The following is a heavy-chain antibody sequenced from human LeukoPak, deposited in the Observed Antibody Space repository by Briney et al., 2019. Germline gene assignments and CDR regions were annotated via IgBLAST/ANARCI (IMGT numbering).Heavy chain of an antibody. CDR2: ISVSGGGT. J-gene: IGHJ3*02. Sequence: GGSLRLSCAASGFTFSSYAMSWVRQAPGKGLEWVSAISVSGGGTYYADSVKGRFTISRDNSKNTLYLQMNSLRAEDTAVYYCAKVIKAAYDSSGYPDAFDIWGQGTMVTVSS. V-gene: IGHV3-23*01. CDR3: AKVIKAAYDSSGYPDAFDI. D-gene: IGHD3-22*01. CDR1: GFTFSSYA.